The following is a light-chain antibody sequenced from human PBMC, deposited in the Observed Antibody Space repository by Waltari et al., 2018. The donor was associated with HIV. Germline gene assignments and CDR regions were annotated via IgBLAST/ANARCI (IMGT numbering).Light chain of an antibody. CDR2: DVY. CDR3: LQCDNLPF. Sequence: DIQMTQSPAYLSASVGDRVTITCQASQDMRKSLNWVQQKPGKAPKLLIYDVYNLETGVPSRFSGSRSGTDFTLTISSLQPEDTATYYFLQCDNLPFFGPGTKVEI. J-gene: IGKJ3*01. CDR1: QDMRKS. V-gene: IGKV1-33*01.